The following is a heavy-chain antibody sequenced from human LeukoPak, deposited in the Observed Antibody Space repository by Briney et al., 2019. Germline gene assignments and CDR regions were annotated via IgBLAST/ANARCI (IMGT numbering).Heavy chain of an antibody. CDR3: AKLLLETGGIGEEFDY. Sequence: GGSLRLSCAASGFTFSSYAMYWVRQAPGKGLEWAAFIRYDGNKKYYADSVKGRFTISRDNSRNTVYLQMNSLTSEDTAVYYCAKLLLETGGIGEEFDYWGQGTLVTVSS. CDR2: IRYDGNKK. V-gene: IGHV3-30*02. J-gene: IGHJ4*02. D-gene: IGHD1-26*01. CDR1: GFTFSSYA.